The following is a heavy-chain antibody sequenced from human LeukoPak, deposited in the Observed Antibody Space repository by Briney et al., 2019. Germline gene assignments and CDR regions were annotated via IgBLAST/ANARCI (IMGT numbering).Heavy chain of an antibody. CDR1: GFNFTNAW. CDR3: TTSIVGTTAY. Sequence: GGSLRLSCAASGFNFTNAWMTWVRQAPGKGLEWVGRIKSETDGRTIHYGAPVKGRFIISRDDSKNTVGLQMNSPKTEDTGVYYCTTSIVGTTAYWGQGTLVIVSS. D-gene: IGHD1-26*01. V-gene: IGHV3-15*01. CDR2: IKSETDGRTI. J-gene: IGHJ4*02.